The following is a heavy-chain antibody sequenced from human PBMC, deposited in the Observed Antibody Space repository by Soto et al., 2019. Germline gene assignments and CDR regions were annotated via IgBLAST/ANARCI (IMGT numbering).Heavy chain of an antibody. V-gene: IGHV3-23*04. CDR1: GFTFDDYA. J-gene: IGHJ6*02. D-gene: IGHD6-19*01. CDR3: AKFSSGWYDYYYYGMDV. CDR2: ISGSGGST. Sequence: EVQLVESGGGLVQPGRSLRLSCAASGFTFDDYAMHWVRQAPGKGLEWVSGISGSGGSTYYADSVKGRFTISRDNSKNTLYLQMNSLRAEDTAVYYCAKFSSGWYDYYYYGMDVWGQGTTVTVSS.